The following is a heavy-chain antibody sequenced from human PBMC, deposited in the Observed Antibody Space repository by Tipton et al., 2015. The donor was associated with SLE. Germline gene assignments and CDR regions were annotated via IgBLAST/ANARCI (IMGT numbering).Heavy chain of an antibody. V-gene: IGHV3-23*01. CDR3: AKPTSPTGLSHGFDY. CDR1: GFTFSTSA. Sequence: SLRLSCAASGFTFSTSAMYWIRQAPGQGLEWVSSISGVDGGTYYADSVRGRFTMSRDDSKNTVYLQMSGLRAEDTAVYYCAKPTSPTGLSHGFDYWGQGTLVTVCS. CDR2: ISGVDGGT. D-gene: IGHD1-14*01. J-gene: IGHJ4*02.